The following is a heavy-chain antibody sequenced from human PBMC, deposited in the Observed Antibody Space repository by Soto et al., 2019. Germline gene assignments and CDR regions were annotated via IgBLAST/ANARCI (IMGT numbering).Heavy chain of an antibody. Sequence: QVQLVQSGAEVKKPGSSVKVSCKASGGTFSSYAISWVRQAPGQGLEWMGGIIPIFGTANYAQKFQGRVTITADESTSTAYMELSSLRSEDTAVYYCARGGYSSGCPQEYYDGMDVWGQGTTVTVSS. CDR1: GGTFSSYA. CDR2: IIPIFGTA. V-gene: IGHV1-69*12. D-gene: IGHD6-19*01. CDR3: ARGGYSSGCPQEYYDGMDV. J-gene: IGHJ6*02.